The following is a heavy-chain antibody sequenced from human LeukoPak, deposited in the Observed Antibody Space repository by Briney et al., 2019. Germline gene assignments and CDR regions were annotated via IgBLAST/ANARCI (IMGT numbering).Heavy chain of an antibody. CDR3: TRDRGGSGYYYVDF. CDR2: ISNDGSNK. V-gene: IGHV3-30*03. J-gene: IGHJ4*02. CDR1: EFNFNTYA. Sequence: GGSLRLSCAASEFNFNTYAMHWVRQAPGKGREWVALISNDGSNKYYADSVKGRFTISRDNSKNIVYLQMNSLRTEDTAVYYCTRDRGGSGYYYVDFWGRGTLVTVSS. D-gene: IGHD3-22*01.